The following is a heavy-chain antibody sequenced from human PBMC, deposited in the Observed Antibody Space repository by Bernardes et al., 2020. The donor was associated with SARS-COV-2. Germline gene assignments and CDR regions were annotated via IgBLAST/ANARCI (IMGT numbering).Heavy chain of an antibody. CDR3: ARGPIGVAGTRVFDWFDP. J-gene: IGHJ5*02. CDR1: GYTLTELS. D-gene: IGHD6-19*01. V-gene: IGHV1-24*01. CDR2: FDPEDGET. Sequence: ASVKVSCKVSGYTLTELSMHWVRQAPGKGLEWMGGFDPEDGETIYAQKFQGRVTMTEDTSTDTAYMELSSLRSEDTAVYYCARGPIGVAGTRVFDWFDPWGQGTLVTVSS.